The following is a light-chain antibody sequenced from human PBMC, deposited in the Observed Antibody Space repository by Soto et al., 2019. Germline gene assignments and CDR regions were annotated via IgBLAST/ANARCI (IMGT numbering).Light chain of an antibody. J-gene: IGLJ2*01. CDR1: SSDIGNYDF. CDR2: EVS. V-gene: IGLV2-14*01. CDR3: SSYTTSTSFIR. Sequence: QSVLTQPASVSGSPGQSITISCTGTSSDIGNYDFVSWYQQVPGTAPKAMIYEVSSRPSGVSNRFSGSKSGNTASLTISGLQAEDEAYYYCSSYTTSTSFIRFGGGTKGTVL.